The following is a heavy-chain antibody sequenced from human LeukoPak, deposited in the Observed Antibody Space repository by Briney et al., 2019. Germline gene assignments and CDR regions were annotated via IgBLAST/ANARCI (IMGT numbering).Heavy chain of an antibody. CDR2: ISYDGSNK. D-gene: IGHD5-24*01. CDR1: GFTFSSYA. V-gene: IGHV3-30*01. CDR3: ARDRDGYNPYYFDY. J-gene: IGHJ4*02. Sequence: PERSLRLSCAASGFTFSSYAMHWVRQAPGKGLEWVAVISYDGSNKYYADSVKGRFTISRDNSKNTLYLQMNSLRAEDTAVYYCARDRDGYNPYYFDYWGQGTLVTVSS.